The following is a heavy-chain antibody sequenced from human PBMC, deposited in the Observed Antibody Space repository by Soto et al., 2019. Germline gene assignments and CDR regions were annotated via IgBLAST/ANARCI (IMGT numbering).Heavy chain of an antibody. V-gene: IGHV1-69*13. CDR3: ASCYFGLYYYYGMDV. D-gene: IGHD2-21*02. CDR2: IIPIFGTA. Sequence: SVKVSCKASGGTFSSYAISWVRQAPGQGLEWMGGIIPIFGTANYAQKFQGRVTITADESTSTAYMELSSLRSEDTAVYYCASCYFGLYYYYGMDVWGQGTTVTV. J-gene: IGHJ6*02. CDR1: GGTFSSYA.